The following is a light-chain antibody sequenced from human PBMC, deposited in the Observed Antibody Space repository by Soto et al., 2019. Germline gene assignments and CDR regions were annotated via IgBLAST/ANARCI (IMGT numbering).Light chain of an antibody. CDR2: DTS. J-gene: IGKJ1*01. CDR3: QQRSNWPPMWT. CDR1: QSVSSY. V-gene: IGKV3-11*01. Sequence: ENVLTQSPAPLSLSPGERATLSCRASQSVSSYLAWYQQKPGQAPRLLIYDTSNRATGIPARFSGSGSGTDFTLTISSLEPEDFAVYYCQQRSNWPPMWTFGQGTKVEIK.